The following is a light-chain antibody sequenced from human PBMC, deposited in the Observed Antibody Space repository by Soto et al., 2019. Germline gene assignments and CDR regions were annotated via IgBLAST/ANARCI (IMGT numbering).Light chain of an antibody. Sequence: DIQMTRSPSTLSASVGDRVTITCRARQSISSWLAWYQQKPGKAPKLLISDASLLESGVPSRFSGSGSGTEFTLTISSLQHADYATYYCQQYKSYSPRTFGQGTKVDIK. J-gene: IGKJ1*01. CDR3: QQYKSYSPRT. CDR1: QSISSW. CDR2: DAS. V-gene: IGKV1-5*01.